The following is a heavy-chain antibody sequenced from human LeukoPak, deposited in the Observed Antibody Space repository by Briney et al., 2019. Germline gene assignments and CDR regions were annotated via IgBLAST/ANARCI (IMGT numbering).Heavy chain of an antibody. V-gene: IGHV3-21*01. Sequence: GGSLRLSCAASGFTFSSYSMNWVRQAPGKGLEWVSSISSSSSYICYADSVKGRFTISRDNAKNSLYLQMNSLRAEDTAVYYCARVYCSGGSCYYFDYWGQGTLVTVSS. CDR2: ISSSSSYI. J-gene: IGHJ4*02. CDR3: ARVYCSGGSCYYFDY. D-gene: IGHD2-15*01. CDR1: GFTFSSYS.